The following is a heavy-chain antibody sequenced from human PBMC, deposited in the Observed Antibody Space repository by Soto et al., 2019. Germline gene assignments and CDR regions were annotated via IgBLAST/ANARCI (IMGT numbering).Heavy chain of an antibody. Sequence: PGGSPRLSCVAPGFTLSDYYMSWIRQAPGKGLEWVSYISGTGSDTKYADSVKGRFTISRDNAKNSLYLQMNSLGAEDTALYYCVRDDHQRHGHTHDYPLFDFWGQGTLVTVSS. V-gene: IGHV3-11*06. J-gene: IGHJ4*02. CDR3: VRDDHQRHGHTHDYPLFDF. CDR2: ISGTGSDT. D-gene: IGHD3-16*01. CDR1: GFTLSDYY.